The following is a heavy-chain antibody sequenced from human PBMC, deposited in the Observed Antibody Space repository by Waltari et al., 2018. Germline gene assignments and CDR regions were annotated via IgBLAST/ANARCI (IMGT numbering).Heavy chain of an antibody. CDR2: IRSKTYGETR. Sequence: EVQVVESGGDLVQPGQSLRLSCTTSGFPFADSGRGWVRQAPGKGLEWVSIIRSKTYGETREYAASVKGRFSISRDDSKRIVYLEMNSLQSEDTAIYFCVRGMRGYDYWGQGTRVTVSS. J-gene: IGHJ4*02. V-gene: IGHV3-49*04. CDR3: VRGMRGYDY. D-gene: IGHD3-3*01. CDR1: GFPFADSG.